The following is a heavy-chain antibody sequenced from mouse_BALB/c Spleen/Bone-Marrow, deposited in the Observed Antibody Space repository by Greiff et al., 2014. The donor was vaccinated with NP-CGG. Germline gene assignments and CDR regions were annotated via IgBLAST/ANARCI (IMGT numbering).Heavy chain of an antibody. CDR2: IYPGNVNT. J-gene: IGHJ4*01. V-gene: IGHV1S56*01. CDR3: AGSLSRYAMDY. Sequence: VQLQQSGPELVKPGASVRISCKASGYTFTSYYIHWVKQRPGQGLEWIGWIYPGNVNTKYNEKFKGKATLTADKSSSAAYMQLSSLSSEDSAVYFCAGSLSRYAMDYWGQGTSVTVSS. D-gene: IGHD6-2*01. CDR1: GYTFTSYY.